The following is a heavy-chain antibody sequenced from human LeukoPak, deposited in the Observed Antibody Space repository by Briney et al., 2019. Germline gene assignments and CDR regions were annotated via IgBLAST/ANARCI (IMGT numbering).Heavy chain of an antibody. CDR1: GFTFSSYA. J-gene: IGHJ5*02. D-gene: IGHD6-13*01. CDR3: AKDQDPGIAAAVNWFDP. CDR2: ISGSGGST. Sequence: VQPGGSLRLSCAASGFTFSSYAMSWVRQAPGKGLGWVSAISGSGGSTYYADSVKGRFTISRDNSKNTLYLQMNSLRAEDTAVYYCAKDQDPGIAAAVNWFDPWGQGTLVTVSS. V-gene: IGHV3-23*01.